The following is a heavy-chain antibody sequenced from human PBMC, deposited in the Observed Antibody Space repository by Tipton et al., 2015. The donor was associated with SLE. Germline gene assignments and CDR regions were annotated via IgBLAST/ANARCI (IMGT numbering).Heavy chain of an antibody. D-gene: IGHD3-9*01. CDR1: GGSISGYY. CDR3: ASGYDILTGRGFDI. Sequence: LRLSCTVSGGSISGYYWSWIRQPPGKGLEWIGYIYYSGSTNYNPSLKSRVSISVDTSKNRFSLKLSSVTAADTAVYYCASGYDILTGRGFDIWGQGTMVTVSS. J-gene: IGHJ3*02. CDR2: IYYSGST. V-gene: IGHV4-59*01.